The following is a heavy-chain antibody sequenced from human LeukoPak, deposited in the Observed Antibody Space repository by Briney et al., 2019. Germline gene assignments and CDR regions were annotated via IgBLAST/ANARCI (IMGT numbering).Heavy chain of an antibody. CDR3: ARQQWLGYYYYGMDV. CDR2: INHSGST. D-gene: IGHD6-19*01. J-gene: IGHJ6*02. Sequence: SETLSLTCAVYGGSFSGYYWSWIRQPPGKGLEWIGEINHSGSTNYNPSLKSRVTISVDTSKNQFSLKLSSVTAADTAVYYCARQQWLGYYYYGMDVWGQGTTVTVSS. V-gene: IGHV4-34*01. CDR1: GGSFSGYY.